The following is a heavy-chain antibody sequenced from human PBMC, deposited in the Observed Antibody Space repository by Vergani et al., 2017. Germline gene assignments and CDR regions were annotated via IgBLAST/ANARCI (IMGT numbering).Heavy chain of an antibody. J-gene: IGHJ5*02. CDR1: GFTFSSYA. CDR2: VSGSGGST. Sequence: EVQLLESGGGLVQPGGSLRLSCAASGFTFSSYAMSWVRQAPGKGLEWVSGVSGSGGSTYYADSVKGRFTVSRDNSKNTLYLHMNNLRAEDTAVYYCAKDAPDWSGLNWFDPWGQGTLVTVSS. CDR3: AKDAPDWSGLNWFDP. V-gene: IGHV3-23*01. D-gene: IGHD3-3*01.